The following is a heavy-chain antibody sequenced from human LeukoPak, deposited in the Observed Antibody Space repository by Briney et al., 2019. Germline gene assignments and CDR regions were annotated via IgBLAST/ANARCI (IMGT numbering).Heavy chain of an antibody. D-gene: IGHD2-8*01. V-gene: IGHV1-69*05. CDR2: IIPIFGTA. CDR1: GGTFSSYA. CDR3: ARGYIVLMVYASEFDY. J-gene: IGHJ4*02. Sequence: SVKVSCKASGGTFSSYAISWVRQAPGQGLEWMGGIIPIFGTANYAQKFQGRVTMTRNTSISTAYMELSSLRSEDTAVYYCARGYIVLMVYASEFDYWGQGTLVTVSS.